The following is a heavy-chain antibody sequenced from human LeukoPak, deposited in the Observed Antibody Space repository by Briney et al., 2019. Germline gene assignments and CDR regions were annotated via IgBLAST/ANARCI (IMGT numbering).Heavy chain of an antibody. Sequence: SVKVSCKASGGTFSSYAISWVRQAPGQGLEWMGGIIPIFGTANYAQKFQGRVTITTDESTSTAYMELSSLRSEDTAVYYCAIRGGRGSSYGIDYWGRGTLVTVSS. CDR3: AIRGGRGSSYGIDY. D-gene: IGHD1-26*01. J-gene: IGHJ4*02. V-gene: IGHV1-69*05. CDR2: IIPIFGTA. CDR1: GGTFSSYA.